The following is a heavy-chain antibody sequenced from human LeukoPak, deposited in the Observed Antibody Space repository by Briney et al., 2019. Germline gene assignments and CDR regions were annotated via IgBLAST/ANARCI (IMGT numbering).Heavy chain of an antibody. CDR1: GYTFTSYG. Sequence: GASVKASCKASGYTFTSYGISWVRQAPGQGLECMGWISAYNGNTNYAQKLQGRVTMTTDTSTSTAYMELRSLRSDDTAVYYCARRSLNYYYGMDVWGQGTTVTVSS. V-gene: IGHV1-18*01. J-gene: IGHJ6*02. CDR2: ISAYNGNT. CDR3: ARRSLNYYYGMDV.